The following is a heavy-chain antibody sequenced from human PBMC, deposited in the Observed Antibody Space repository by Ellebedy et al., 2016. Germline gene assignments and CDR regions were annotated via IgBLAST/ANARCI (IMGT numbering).Heavy chain of an antibody. J-gene: IGHJ4*02. V-gene: IGHV4-61*01. CDR3: ARGGRVNDILPDC. CDR1: GGSVSTGSYY. CDR2: IYNSGST. D-gene: IGHD3-9*01. Sequence: SETLSLXXTVSGGSVSTGSYYWSWIRQPPGKGLEWIGYIYNSGSTRYNPSLKSRVTISVDTSKNQFSLRLSSVTAADTAMYYCARGGRVNDILPDCWGQGTLVTVSS.